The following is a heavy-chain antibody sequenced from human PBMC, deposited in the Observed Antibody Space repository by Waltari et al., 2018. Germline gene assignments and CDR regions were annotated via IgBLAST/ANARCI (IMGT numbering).Heavy chain of an antibody. D-gene: IGHD5-12*01. CDR1: GFTFSSYG. CDR2: IRYDGSNK. CDR3: AKGLPEVEMATITSFGDY. V-gene: IGHV3-30*02. Sequence: QVQLVESGGGVVQPGGSLRLSCAASGFTFSSYGMHWVRQAPGKGLEWVAFIRYDGSNKYYADSVKGRFTISRDNSKNTLYLQMNSLRAEDTAVYYCAKGLPEVEMATITSFGDYWGQGTLVTVSS. J-gene: IGHJ4*02.